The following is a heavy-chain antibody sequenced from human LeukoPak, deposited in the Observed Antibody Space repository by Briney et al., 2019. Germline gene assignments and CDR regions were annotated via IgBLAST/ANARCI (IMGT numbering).Heavy chain of an antibody. CDR2: IGTNGIST. J-gene: IGHJ4*02. CDR3: VKGQEVVYAPTFDY. Sequence: PGGSLRLSCAASGFTFNSYAIHWVCQAPGKGLEYVSSIGTNGISTYYADSVTGRFTISRDNSKNSLYLQMSSLRAEDTAVYYCVKGQEVVYAPTFDYWGQGTLVTVSS. V-gene: IGHV3-64D*09. D-gene: IGHD2-8*02. CDR1: GFTFNSYA.